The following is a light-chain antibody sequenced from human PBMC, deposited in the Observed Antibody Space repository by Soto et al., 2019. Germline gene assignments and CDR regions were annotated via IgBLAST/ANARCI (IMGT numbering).Light chain of an antibody. J-gene: IGKJ2*01. V-gene: IGKV3-15*01. CDR3: QQYNNWHT. Sequence: EIVMTQSPANLSVSPGERATLSCRASQSVSSNLAWYQQKRGQAPRLLIYGASTRATGIPARFSGSGSGTEFTLTISSLQSEDFAVYYCQQYNNWHTFGQGTKLEIK. CDR2: GAS. CDR1: QSVSSN.